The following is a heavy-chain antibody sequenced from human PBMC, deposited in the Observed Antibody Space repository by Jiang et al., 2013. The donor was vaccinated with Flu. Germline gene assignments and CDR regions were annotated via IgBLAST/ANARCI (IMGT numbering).Heavy chain of an antibody. CDR2: SDHSGSI. J-gene: IGHJ4*02. CDR1: GGSFSGYY. D-gene: IGHD3-22*01. Sequence: GLVKPSETLSLTCEVSGGSFSGYYWTWIRQPPGKGLEWIGESDHSGSISNNPSLKSRVTISLDTSKNQFSLKLTSVTAADTAVYFCALDPFDYDNSGYPLLDSWGQGTLVTVSS. V-gene: IGHV4-34*01. CDR3: ALDPFDYDNSGYPLLDS.